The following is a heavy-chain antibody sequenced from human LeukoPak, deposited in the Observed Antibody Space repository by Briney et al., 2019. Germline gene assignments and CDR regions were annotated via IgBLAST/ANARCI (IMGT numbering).Heavy chain of an antibody. V-gene: IGHV3-73*01. Sequence: GGSLRLSCAASGFTFSGSAMHWVRQASGKGLEWVGRIRSKANSYATAYAASVKGRFTISRDDSKNTAYLQMNSLKTEDTAVYYCTRPSIAAPPNYYYYYMDVWGKGTTVTVSS. D-gene: IGHD6-6*01. CDR1: GFTFSGSA. J-gene: IGHJ6*03. CDR3: TRPSIAAPPNYYYYYMDV. CDR2: IRSKANSYAT.